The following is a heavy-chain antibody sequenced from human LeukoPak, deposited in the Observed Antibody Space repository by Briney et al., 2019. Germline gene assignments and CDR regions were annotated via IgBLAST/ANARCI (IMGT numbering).Heavy chain of an antibody. CDR3: ARGGEWELLPGDFDC. CDR2: ISAYNGNT. CDR1: GYTFTSYG. Sequence: ASVKVSCKASGYTFTSYGTSWVRQAPGQGLEWMGWISAYNGNTNYAQKLQGRVTMTTDTSTSTAYMELRSLRSDDTAVYYCARGGEWELLPGDFDCWGQGTLVTVSS. D-gene: IGHD1-26*01. J-gene: IGHJ4*02. V-gene: IGHV1-18*01.